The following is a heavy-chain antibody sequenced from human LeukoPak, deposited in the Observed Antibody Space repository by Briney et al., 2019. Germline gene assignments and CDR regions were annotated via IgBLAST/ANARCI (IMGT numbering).Heavy chain of an antibody. Sequence: PGGSLRLSCAASGFTFSTYAMSWVRQAPGKGLEWVSGISGSDGRTYYGDSVKGRLTISRDNSQNTVYLQMHSLRAEDTAVYYCAKEAGVSYFYYMDVWGKGTTVTVSS. J-gene: IGHJ6*03. CDR1: GFTFSTYA. D-gene: IGHD3-16*01. CDR2: ISGSDGRT. CDR3: AKEAGVSYFYYMDV. V-gene: IGHV3-23*01.